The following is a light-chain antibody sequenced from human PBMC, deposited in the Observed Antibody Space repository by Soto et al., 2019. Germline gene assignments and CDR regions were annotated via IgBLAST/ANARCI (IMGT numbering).Light chain of an antibody. CDR3: CSYVGATTYV. J-gene: IGLJ1*01. Sequence: QSVQTQPASVSGSPGQSITISCTGTSSTVGGFNVVSWYQQHPGKAPKVIIYEGIKRPSGVSNRFSGSNSGSTASLTISGLQAEDEADYYCCSYVGATTYVFGTGTKLTVL. CDR2: EGI. V-gene: IGLV2-23*01. CDR1: SSTVGGFNV.